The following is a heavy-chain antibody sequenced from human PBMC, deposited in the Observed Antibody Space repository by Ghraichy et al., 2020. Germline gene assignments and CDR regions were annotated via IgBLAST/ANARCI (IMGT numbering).Heavy chain of an antibody. CDR2: IYHSGST. CDR3: ARDIGGSYSSSWYGVAAFDV. CDR1: GYSISSGYY. J-gene: IGHJ3*01. Sequence: SETLSLTCDVSGYSISSGYYWGWIRQPPGKGLEWIGSIYHSGSTYYNPSLKSRVTISVDTSKNQFSLKLSSVTAADTAVYYCARDIGGSYSSSWYGVAAFDVWGQGTMVTVSS. V-gene: IGHV4-38-2*02. D-gene: IGHD6-13*01.